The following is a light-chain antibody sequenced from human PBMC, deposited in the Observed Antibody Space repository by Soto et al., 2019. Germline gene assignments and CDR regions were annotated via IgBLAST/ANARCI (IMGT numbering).Light chain of an antibody. V-gene: IGLV1-44*01. CDR3: SAWDNSLNGYV. Sequence: QAVVTQPLSVSASPGQRVTISCSGGSSNIGSNTVAWYQHLPGTAPPRLIFTAGQRPSGAPGRFSGSKSGTSASLAISGLQSEDEGDYYCSAWDNSLNGYVFGPGTKLTVL. CDR1: SSNIGSNT. CDR2: TAG. J-gene: IGLJ1*01.